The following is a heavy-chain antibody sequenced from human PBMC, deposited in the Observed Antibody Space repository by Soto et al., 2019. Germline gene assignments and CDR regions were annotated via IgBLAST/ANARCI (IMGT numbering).Heavy chain of an antibody. D-gene: IGHD1-26*01. CDR1: GGSIISSSYY. V-gene: IGHV4-39*01. J-gene: IGHJ5*02. CDR3: ARQSPDYLGSVGWFDP. Sequence: SETLSLTCTVSGGSIISSSYYWGWIRQPPGKGLEWIGSIYYSGTTYYNPSLKSRVTISVDTSKNQFSLKLRSVTAADTAVYYCARQSPDYLGSVGWFDPWGQGTLVTVSS. CDR2: IYYSGTT.